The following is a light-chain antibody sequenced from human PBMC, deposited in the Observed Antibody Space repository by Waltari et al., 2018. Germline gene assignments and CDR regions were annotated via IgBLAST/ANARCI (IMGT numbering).Light chain of an antibody. V-gene: IGLV3-21*04. CDR2: YDS. CDR1: NIGSKS. J-gene: IGLJ2*01. Sequence: SYVVTQSPSVSVAPGETARINCGGDNIGSKSVHWYQQRPGQAPVLVISYDSDRPSGIPERFAGSNSGNTATLTISWVEAEDEADYYCLVWHSTIDHHGVFGGGTKLTVL. CDR3: LVWHSTIDHHGV.